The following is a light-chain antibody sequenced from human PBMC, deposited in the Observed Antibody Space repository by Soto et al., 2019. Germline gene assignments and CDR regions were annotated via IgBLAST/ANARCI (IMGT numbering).Light chain of an antibody. CDR1: QDISDY. Sequence: DIQMTQSPSSLSASVGDRVTITCRASQDISDYLAWYQQKPGKVPKLLIYAASTLQSGVPSRFSGSGSGTDFSLTISSLQPEDVATYYCQKYSSVPPTFGQGTTVDIK. CDR2: AAS. V-gene: IGKV1-27*01. J-gene: IGKJ1*01. CDR3: QKYSSVPPT.